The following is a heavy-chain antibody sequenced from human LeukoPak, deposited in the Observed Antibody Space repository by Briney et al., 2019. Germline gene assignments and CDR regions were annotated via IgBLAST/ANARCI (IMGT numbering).Heavy chain of an antibody. CDR1: GFTFSSYG. J-gene: IGHJ4*02. CDR2: IRYDGSNK. CDR3: AKDPYIVVVPAASYYFDY. Sequence: GGSLRLSCAASGFTFSSYGMHWVRQAPGKGLEWVAFIRYDGSNKYYADSVKGRFTISRDNSKNTLYLQMNSLRDEDTAVYYCAKDPYIVVVPAASYYFDYWGQGTLVTVSS. D-gene: IGHD2-2*01. V-gene: IGHV3-30*02.